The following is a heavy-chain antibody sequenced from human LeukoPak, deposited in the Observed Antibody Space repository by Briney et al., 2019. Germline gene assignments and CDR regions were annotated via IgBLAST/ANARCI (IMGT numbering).Heavy chain of an antibody. CDR1: GFTFSSYA. CDR3: AKGKHSSGWDPFDY. Sequence: GGSLRLSCAASGFTFSSYAMSWVRQAPGKGLEWVSTISSSDGSTYYADSVKGWFTISRDNSKNTLYVQMNSLRGEDTAVYYCAKGKHSSGWDPFDYWGQGTLVTVSS. V-gene: IGHV3-23*01. J-gene: IGHJ4*02. D-gene: IGHD6-19*01. CDR2: ISSSDGST.